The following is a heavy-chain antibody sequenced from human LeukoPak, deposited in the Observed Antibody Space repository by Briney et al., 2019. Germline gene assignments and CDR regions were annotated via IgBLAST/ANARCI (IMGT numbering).Heavy chain of an antibody. Sequence: PGGSLRLSCAASGFTFTNYTMHWVRQAPGKGLEWVAVISYDGDNEYYADSVKGRFTLSRDNSKNTLFLQMNSLRAEDTAVYYCARDGANYDVLTGYYFLHYFDPWGQGTLVTVSS. J-gene: IGHJ5*02. V-gene: IGHV3-30*04. CDR1: GFTFTNYT. D-gene: IGHD3-9*01. CDR2: ISYDGDNE. CDR3: ARDGANYDVLTGYYFLHYFDP.